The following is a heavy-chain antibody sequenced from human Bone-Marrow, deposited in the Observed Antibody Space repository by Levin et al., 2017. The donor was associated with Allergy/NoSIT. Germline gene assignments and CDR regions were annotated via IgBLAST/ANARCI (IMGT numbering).Heavy chain of an antibody. Sequence: GGSLRLSCAASGFTFSIYSMNWVRQAPGKGLEWISYINSGSTSIDYADSVKGRFTISRDNAKNSLYRQMSSLRAEDTAVYYCARDSNYASFDYWGQGTLVTVSS. CDR2: INSGSTSI. CDR1: GFTFSIYS. CDR3: ARDSNYASFDY. J-gene: IGHJ4*02. V-gene: IGHV3-48*01. D-gene: IGHD4-11*01.